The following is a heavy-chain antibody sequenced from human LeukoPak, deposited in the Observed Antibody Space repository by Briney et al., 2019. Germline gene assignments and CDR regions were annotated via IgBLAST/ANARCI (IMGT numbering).Heavy chain of an antibody. D-gene: IGHD3-10*01. CDR3: ARGSRITMVRGVIKPFDY. CDR1: GGSFSGYC. CDR2: ISHSGST. J-gene: IGHJ4*02. Sequence: SETLSLTCAVYGGSFSGYCWSWIRQPPGKGLEWIGEISHSGSTNYNPSLKSRVTISVDTSKNQFSLKLSSVTAADTAVYYCARGSRITMVRGVIKPFDYWGQGTLVTVSS. V-gene: IGHV4-34*01.